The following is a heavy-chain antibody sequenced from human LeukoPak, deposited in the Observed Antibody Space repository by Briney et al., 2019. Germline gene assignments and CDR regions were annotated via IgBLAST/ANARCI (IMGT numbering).Heavy chain of an antibody. J-gene: IGHJ4*02. Sequence: PGRSLRLSCAASGFTFSSYGMHWVRQAPGKGLEWVALIWYDGSNKYYADSVKGRFTISRDNSKNTLYLQMNSLRAEDTAVYYCVAAGADFDYWGQGTLVTVSS. CDR3: VAAGADFDY. CDR1: GFTFSSYG. D-gene: IGHD2-15*01. CDR2: IWYDGSNK. V-gene: IGHV3-33*01.